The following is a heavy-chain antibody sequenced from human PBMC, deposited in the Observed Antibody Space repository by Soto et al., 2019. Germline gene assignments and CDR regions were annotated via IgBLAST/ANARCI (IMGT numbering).Heavy chain of an antibody. D-gene: IGHD3-3*01. J-gene: IGHJ6*02. Sequence: ASVKVSCKASGGTFSSYAISWVRQAPGQGLEWMGIINPSGGSTSYAQKFQGRVTMTRDTSTSTVYMELSSLRSEDTAVYYCARGQGPPGGYYDFWSGYVPHPYYGMDVWGQGTTVTISS. CDR2: INPSGGST. CDR1: GGTFSSYA. CDR3: ARGQGPPGGYYDFWSGYVPHPYYGMDV. V-gene: IGHV1-46*01.